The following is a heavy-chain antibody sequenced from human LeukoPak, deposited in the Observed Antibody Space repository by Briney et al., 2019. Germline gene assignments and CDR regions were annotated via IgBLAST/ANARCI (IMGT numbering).Heavy chain of an antibody. D-gene: IGHD3-22*01. Sequence: PGGSLRLSCAASGFTFSSYAMTWVRQAPGKGLEWVGRIKSKTDGGTTDYAAPVKGRFTISRDDSKDTLYLQMNSLKTEDTAVYYCTTDYYYDSSGYYPYYFDYWGQGTLVTVSS. V-gene: IGHV3-15*01. J-gene: IGHJ4*02. CDR2: IKSKTDGGTT. CDR3: TTDYYYDSSGYYPYYFDY. CDR1: GFTFSSYA.